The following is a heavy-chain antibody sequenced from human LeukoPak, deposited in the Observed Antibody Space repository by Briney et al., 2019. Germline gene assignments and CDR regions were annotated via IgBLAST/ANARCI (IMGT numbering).Heavy chain of an antibody. CDR3: ARERFRGGEGAFDI. CDR2: ISYDGSNK. CDR1: GXYLGDYA. Sequence: PGRSLGLSCTASGXYLGDYAMHWVRQAPGKGLEWVAVISYDGSNKYYADSVKGRFTISRDNSKNTLYLQMNSLRAEDTAVYYCARERFRGGEGAFDIWGQGTMVTVSS. D-gene: IGHD3-16*01. J-gene: IGHJ3*02. V-gene: IGHV3-30-3*01.